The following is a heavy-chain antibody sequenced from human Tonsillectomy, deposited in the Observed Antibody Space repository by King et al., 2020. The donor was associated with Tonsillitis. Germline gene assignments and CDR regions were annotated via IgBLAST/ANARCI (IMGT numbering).Heavy chain of an antibody. CDR1: GFTFSRFW. D-gene: IGHD3-10*01. J-gene: IGHJ4*02. CDR2: IKEDGSQK. CDR3: AGGVWFGELLGSGCDY. V-gene: IGHV3-7*04. Sequence: VQLVESGGGLVQPGGSLRLSCAASGFTFSRFWMNWVRQAPGKGLEWVANIKEDGSQKNYVDSVRGRFTISRDNAKNSVYLQMNSLRAEDTAVYYCAGGVWFGELLGSGCDYWGQGTLVTGSS.